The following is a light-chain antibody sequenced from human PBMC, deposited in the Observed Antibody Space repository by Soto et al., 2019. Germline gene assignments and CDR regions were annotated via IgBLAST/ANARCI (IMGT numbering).Light chain of an antibody. CDR2: EVS. CDR3: SSYTTIETVV. CDR1: IRHIVTYKY. Sequence: QPSPTLPDPVSGSPGQSNTLFCTATIRHIVTYKYVSWFQHHPGKAPKLIIFEVSNRPSGISGRFSGFKSANTAYLTISGVQPEDEADYHCSSYTTIETVVFGGGTKVTVL. V-gene: IGLV2-14*01. J-gene: IGLJ2*01.